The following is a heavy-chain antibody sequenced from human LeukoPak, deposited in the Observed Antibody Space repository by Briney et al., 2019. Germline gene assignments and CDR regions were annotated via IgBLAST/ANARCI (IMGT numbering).Heavy chain of an antibody. V-gene: IGHV4-39*01. J-gene: IGHJ3*02. CDR3: ASNMVRGVYDAFDI. CDR1: GGSISSSSYY. D-gene: IGHD3-10*01. CDR2: IYYSGST. Sequence: SETLSLTCTVSGGSISSSSYYWGWIRQPPGKGLEWIGSIYYSGSTYYNPSLKSRVTISVDTSKNQFSLKLSSVTAADTAVYYCASNMVRGVYDAFDIWGQGTMVTVSS.